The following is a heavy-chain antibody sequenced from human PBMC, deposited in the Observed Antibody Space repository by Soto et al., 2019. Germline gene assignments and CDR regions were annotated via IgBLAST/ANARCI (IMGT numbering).Heavy chain of an antibody. CDR1: GYTFTSYA. D-gene: IGHD3-9*01. Sequence: GASVKVSCKASGYTFTSYAMHWVRQAPGQRLERMGWINAGNGNTKYSQKFQGRVTITRDTSASTAYMELSSLRSEDTAVYYCARDDYDILTGLDYWGQGTLVTVSS. V-gene: IGHV1-3*01. J-gene: IGHJ4*02. CDR2: INAGNGNT. CDR3: ARDDYDILTGLDY.